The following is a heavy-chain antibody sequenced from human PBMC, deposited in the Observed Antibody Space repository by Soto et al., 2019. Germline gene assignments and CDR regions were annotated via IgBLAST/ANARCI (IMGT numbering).Heavy chain of an antibody. CDR3: ARGTVFGVVNFDY. CDR1: GFTFSPYA. J-gene: IGHJ4*02. Sequence: EVQLLESGGGLVQPGGSLRLSCAASGFTFSPYAMSWVRQAPGKGLEWVAGISGSGGSTYYADSVKGRFTISRDNSKNTLYLEMNSLRAEDTAVYYCARGTVFGVVNFDYWGQGTRVTVSS. CDR2: ISGSGGST. D-gene: IGHD3-3*01. V-gene: IGHV3-23*01.